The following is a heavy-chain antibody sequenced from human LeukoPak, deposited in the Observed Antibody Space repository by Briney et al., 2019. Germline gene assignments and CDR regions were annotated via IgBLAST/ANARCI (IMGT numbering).Heavy chain of an antibody. Sequence: SETPSLTCTVSGGSISSYYWSWIRQPPGRGLEWIGSFYYSGSTDHNPSLKSRVTISVDTSKNQFSLELKSVTAADTAVYYCARHRYSRAWNIFDYWGQGTLVTVSS. J-gene: IGHJ4*02. V-gene: IGHV4-59*08. CDR2: FYYSGST. CDR1: GGSISSYY. D-gene: IGHD6-19*01. CDR3: ARHRYSRAWNIFDY.